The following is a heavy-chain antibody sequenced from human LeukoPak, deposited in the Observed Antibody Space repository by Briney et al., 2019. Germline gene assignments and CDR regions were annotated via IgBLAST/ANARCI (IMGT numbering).Heavy chain of an antibody. J-gene: IGHJ4*02. V-gene: IGHV3-9*01. CDR1: GFTFDDYA. Sequence: GGSLRLSCAASGFTFDDYAMHWVRQAPGKGLEWVSGISWNSGSIGYADSVKGRFTISRDNAKNSLYLQMNSLRAEDTALYYCAKDQWELPQYYFDYWGQGTLVTVSS. D-gene: IGHD1-26*01. CDR3: AKDQWELPQYYFDY. CDR2: ISWNSGSI.